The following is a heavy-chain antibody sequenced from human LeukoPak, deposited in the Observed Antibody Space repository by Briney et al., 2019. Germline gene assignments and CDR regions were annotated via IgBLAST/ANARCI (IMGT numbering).Heavy chain of an antibody. J-gene: IGHJ4*02. CDR1: GFTFSSYG. CDR2: INSDGSWT. CDR3: VSFYETY. V-gene: IGHV3-74*01. D-gene: IGHD2-2*01. Sequence: PGRSLRLSCTASGFTFSSYGMHWVRQAPGKGLVWVSHINSDGSWTTYVDSVKGRFTISKDNAKNMVYLQMNNLRAEDTAVYYCVSFYETYWGRGTLVTVSS.